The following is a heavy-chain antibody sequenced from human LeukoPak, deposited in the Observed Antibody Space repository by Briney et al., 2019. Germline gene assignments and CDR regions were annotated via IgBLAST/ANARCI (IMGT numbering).Heavy chain of an antibody. Sequence: SQTLSLTCTVSGGSISSGGYYWSWIRQHPGKGLEWIGYIYYSGSTYYNPSLKSRVTISVDTSKNQFSLKLSSVTAADTAVYYCARGGDYYDSSGYPFDYWGQGTLVTVSS. V-gene: IGHV4-30-4*08. CDR3: ARGGDYYDSSGYPFDY. CDR2: IYYSGST. J-gene: IGHJ4*02. CDR1: GGSISSGGYY. D-gene: IGHD3-22*01.